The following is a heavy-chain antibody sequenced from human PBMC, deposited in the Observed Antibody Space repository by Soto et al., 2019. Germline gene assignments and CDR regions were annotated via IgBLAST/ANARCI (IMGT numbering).Heavy chain of an antibody. CDR2: ISSSGSTI. CDR1: GFTFSSYE. J-gene: IGHJ4*02. D-gene: IGHD3-22*01. Sequence: VGSLRLSCAASGFTFSSYEMNWVRQAPGKGLEWVSYISSSGSTIYYADSVKGRFTISRDNAKNSLYLQMNSLRAEDTAVYYCASGDTYYYDSSGYYGLDYWGQGTLVTVSS. CDR3: ASGDTYYYDSSGYYGLDY. V-gene: IGHV3-48*03.